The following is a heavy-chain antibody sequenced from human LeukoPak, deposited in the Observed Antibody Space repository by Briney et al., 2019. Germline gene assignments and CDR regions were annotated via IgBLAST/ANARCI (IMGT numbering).Heavy chain of an antibody. CDR2: ISSSSSTI. Sequence: GVSLRLSCAASGFTFSSYSMNWVRQAPGKGLEWVSYISSSSSTIYYADSVKGRFTISRDNAKNSLYLQMNSLRAEDTAVYYCAKDRPAALLWFGELSWFDPWGQGTLVTVSS. D-gene: IGHD3-10*01. CDR1: GFTFSSYS. V-gene: IGHV3-48*01. CDR3: AKDRPAALLWFGELSWFDP. J-gene: IGHJ5*02.